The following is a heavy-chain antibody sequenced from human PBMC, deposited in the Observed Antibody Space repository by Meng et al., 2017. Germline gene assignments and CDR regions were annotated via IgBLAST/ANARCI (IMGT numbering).Heavy chain of an antibody. CDR3: ARGYYGSGSYYNPLDY. J-gene: IGHJ4*02. CDR1: GGSISSYS. V-gene: IGHV4-59*01. Sequence: SETLSLTCIVSGGSISSYSWSWIRQPPGKGLEWVGYIYYSGSTTYNPSLKSRVTIPVDTSKNQFSLKLSSVTAADTAVYYCARGYYGSGSYYNPLDYWGQGTLVTVSS. CDR2: IYYSGST. D-gene: IGHD3-10*01.